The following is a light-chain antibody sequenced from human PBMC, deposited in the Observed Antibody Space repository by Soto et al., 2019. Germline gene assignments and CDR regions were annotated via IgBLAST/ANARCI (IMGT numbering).Light chain of an antibody. CDR3: GTWDSSLSAGV. CDR1: SSNIGNNY. CDR2: DNN. Sequence: QSVLTQPPSVSAAPGQKVTISCSGSSSNIGNNYVSWYQQLPGTAPKLLIYDNNNRPSGSPYRFSGSKSGTSATLGITGLQTGDEAGYYCGTWDSSLSAGVFGGGTKLTVL. V-gene: IGLV1-51*01. J-gene: IGLJ2*01.